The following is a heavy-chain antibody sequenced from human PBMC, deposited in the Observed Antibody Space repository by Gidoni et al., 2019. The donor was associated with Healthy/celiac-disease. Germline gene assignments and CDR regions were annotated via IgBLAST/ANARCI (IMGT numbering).Heavy chain of an antibody. Sequence: QVQLQQWGAGRLKPSATLSLTCAVYGGSFSGYYWRWIGKPPGKGLEWIGEINHSGSTNYNPSLKSRVTISVDTSKNQFSLKLSSVTAADTAVYYCARGVVVPAAIVIGAHYYYMDVWGKGTTVTVSS. J-gene: IGHJ6*03. CDR2: INHSGST. CDR1: GGSFSGYY. CDR3: ARGVVVPAAIVIGAHYYYMDV. D-gene: IGHD2-2*02. V-gene: IGHV4-34*01.